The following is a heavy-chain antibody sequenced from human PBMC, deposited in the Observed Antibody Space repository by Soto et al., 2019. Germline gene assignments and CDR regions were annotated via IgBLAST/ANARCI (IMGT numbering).Heavy chain of an antibody. V-gene: IGHV1-18*01. J-gene: IGHJ6*02. CDR2: ISIYNGNT. D-gene: IGHD4-17*01. CDR3: ARDVRSHDYGHYYYGMDV. Sequence: QVQLVQSGAEVNKPGASVKVSCKASGYTFTSYGISWVRQAPGQGLEWMGWISIYNGNTNYAQKLQGRVTMTPDTSTSTAYMELRSLRSDDTAVYYCARDVRSHDYGHYYYGMDVWGQGTTVTVSS. CDR1: GYTFTSYG.